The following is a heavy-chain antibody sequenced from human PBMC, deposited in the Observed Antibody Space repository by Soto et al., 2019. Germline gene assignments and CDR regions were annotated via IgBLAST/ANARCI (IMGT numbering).Heavy chain of an antibody. CDR3: AAAGGYSYGWYYYYGMDV. CDR2: IVVGSGNT. Sequence: ASVTVSCKASGFTFTSSAVQWVRQARGQRLEWIGWIVVGSGNTNYAQKFQERVTITRDMSTSTAYMELSSLRSEDTAVYYCAAAGGYSYGWYYYYGMDVWGQGTTVTVSS. J-gene: IGHJ6*02. V-gene: IGHV1-58*01. D-gene: IGHD5-18*01. CDR1: GFTFTSSA.